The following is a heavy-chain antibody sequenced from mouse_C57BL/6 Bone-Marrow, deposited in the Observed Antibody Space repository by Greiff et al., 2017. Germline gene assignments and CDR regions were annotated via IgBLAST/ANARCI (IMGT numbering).Heavy chain of an antibody. V-gene: IGHV1-82*01. Sequence: VQLQQSGPELVKPGASVKISCKASGYAFSSSWMNWVKPRPGKGLEWIGRIYPGDGDTNYNGKFKGKATLTADKSSSAAYMQLSSLTSEDSAFYFCARHYSNYGDYWGQGTSVTVSS. CDR1: GYAFSSSW. D-gene: IGHD2-5*01. CDR3: ARHYSNYGDY. J-gene: IGHJ4*01. CDR2: IYPGDGDT.